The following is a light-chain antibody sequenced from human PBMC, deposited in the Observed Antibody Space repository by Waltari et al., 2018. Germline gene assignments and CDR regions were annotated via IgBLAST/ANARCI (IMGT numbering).Light chain of an antibody. V-gene: IGKV1-NL1*01. CDR2: AAS. Sequence: DRVTISCRASQGITSSLAWYQQQPGKAPKLLVFAASRLQSGVPSRFSGSGSGTQYTLTISNLQPEDFATYYCQQYSSTLLITFGGGTKVEIK. J-gene: IGKJ4*01. CDR1: QGITSS. CDR3: QQYSSTLLIT.